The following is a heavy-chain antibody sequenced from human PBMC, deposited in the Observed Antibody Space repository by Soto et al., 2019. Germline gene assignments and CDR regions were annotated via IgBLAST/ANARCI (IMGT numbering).Heavy chain of an antibody. J-gene: IGHJ4*02. V-gene: IGHV4-31*03. D-gene: IGHD5-18*01. CDR3: ARSGYSYGPNPLLY. CDR1: GGSISSGGYY. CDR2: IYYSGST. Sequence: QVQLQESGPGLVKPSQTLSLTCTVSGGSISSGGYYWSWIRQHPGKGLEWIGYIYYSGSTYYNPSLRSRVTISVDTSKNQSSLKLSSVTAADTAVYYCARSGYSYGPNPLLYWGQGTLVTVSS.